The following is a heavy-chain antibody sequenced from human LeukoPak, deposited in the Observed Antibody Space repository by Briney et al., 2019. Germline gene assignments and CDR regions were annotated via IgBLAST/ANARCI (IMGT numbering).Heavy chain of an antibody. Sequence: GGSLRLSCAASGFTFSSYEMNWVRQAPGKGLEWVAFIGYDGSNKYNADSVKGRFTISRDNSKNTLYLQMNSLRAEDTAVYYCAKGYYYYMDVWGKGTTVTISS. V-gene: IGHV3-30*02. CDR2: IGYDGSNK. CDR1: GFTFSSYE. CDR3: AKGYYYYMDV. J-gene: IGHJ6*03.